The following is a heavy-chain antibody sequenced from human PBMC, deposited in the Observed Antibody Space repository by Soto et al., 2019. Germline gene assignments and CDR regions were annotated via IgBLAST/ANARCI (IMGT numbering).Heavy chain of an antibody. V-gene: IGHV4-34*01. CDR2: INHSGST. CDR1: GGSFSGYY. Sequence: PSETLSLTCAVYGGSFSGYYWSWIRQPPGKGLEWTGEINHSGSTNYNPSLKSRVTISVDTSKNQFSLKLSSVTATDTAVYYCARGGYSHDYWGQGTLVTVSS. J-gene: IGHJ4*02. D-gene: IGHD6-13*01. CDR3: ARGGYSHDY.